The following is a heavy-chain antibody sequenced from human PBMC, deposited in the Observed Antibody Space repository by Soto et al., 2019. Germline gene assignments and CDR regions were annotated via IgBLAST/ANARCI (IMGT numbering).Heavy chain of an antibody. J-gene: IGHJ6*04. V-gene: IGHV3-11*01. Sequence: QVQLVESGGGLVKPGGSLRLSCAASGFTFSDYYMSWIRQAPGKGLEWVSYISSSGSTIYYADSVKGRFTISRDNAKNSLYLQMNSLRADDTAVYYCERDLASYDILTGPTDEDVWGKGTTVTVSS. CDR2: ISSSGSTI. CDR1: GFTFSDYY. CDR3: ERDLASYDILTGPTDEDV. D-gene: IGHD3-9*01.